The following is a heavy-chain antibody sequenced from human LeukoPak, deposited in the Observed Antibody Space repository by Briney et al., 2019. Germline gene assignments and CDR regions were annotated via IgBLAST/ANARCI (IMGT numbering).Heavy chain of an antibody. CDR1: GLTFSSHR. D-gene: IGHD1-26*01. CDR2: INDDGSST. V-gene: IGHV3-74*01. J-gene: IGHJ4*02. Sequence: PGGSLRLSCAASGLTFSSHRMHWVRQAPGKGLVWVSRINDDGSSTTYADSVKGRFTISRDNTKNMLYLEMKSLRVEDTAVYYCARGLSGSYLDYWGQGTLVTVSS. CDR3: ARGLSGSYLDY.